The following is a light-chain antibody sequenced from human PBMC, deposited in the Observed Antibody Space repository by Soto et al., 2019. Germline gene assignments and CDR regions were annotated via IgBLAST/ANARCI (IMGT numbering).Light chain of an antibody. V-gene: IGLV1-51*01. J-gene: IGLJ2*01. CDR2: DNN. CDR1: NSNIGNNF. CDR3: GTCDSSLSAGV. Sequence: QSVLTQPPSVSAAPGQKVTISCSGSNSNIGNNFVSWYQQLPGTAPKLLIYDNNKRPSGIPDRFSGSKSGTSATLGIIGLQTGDEADYYCGTCDSSLSAGVFGGGTKLTVL.